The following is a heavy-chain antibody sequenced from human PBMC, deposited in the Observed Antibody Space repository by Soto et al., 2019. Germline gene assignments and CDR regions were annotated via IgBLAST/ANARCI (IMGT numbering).Heavy chain of an antibody. Sequence: PGGSLRLSCAASGFTFSSYAMHWVRQAPGKGLEYVSAISSNGGSTYYANSVKGRFTISRDNSKNTLYLQMGSLRAEDMAVYYCARERLGDYNTFDYWGQGTLVTVSS. V-gene: IGHV3-64*01. J-gene: IGHJ4*02. CDR2: ISSNGGST. CDR3: ARERLGDYNTFDY. CDR1: GFTFSSYA. D-gene: IGHD4-17*01.